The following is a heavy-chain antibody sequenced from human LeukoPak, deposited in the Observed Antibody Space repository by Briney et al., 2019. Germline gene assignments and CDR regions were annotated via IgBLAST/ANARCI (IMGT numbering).Heavy chain of an antibody. V-gene: IGHV1-2*02. CDR1: GYTFTDYY. CDR2: INPKDGGT. CDR3: ASHGLGSYFAFHI. J-gene: IGHJ3*02. D-gene: IGHD3-10*01. Sequence: ASMKVSCKASGYTFTDYYMHLVRQAPGQGLEWMAWINPKDGGTRYAQNFQGRVTMTRDTSISTAYMDLTRLTSDDTAVYYCASHGLGSYFAFHIWGQGTMVTVSS.